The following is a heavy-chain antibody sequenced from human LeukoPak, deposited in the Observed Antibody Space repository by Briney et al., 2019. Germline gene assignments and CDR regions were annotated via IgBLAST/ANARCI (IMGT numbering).Heavy chain of an antibody. J-gene: IGHJ4*02. CDR2: VYSSGVG. CDR3: AREEFLHEIDSSGYFVY. CDR1: GGSITGYY. Sequence: SETLSLTCTVSGGSITGYYWNWIRQPAGQGLEWLGGVYSSGVGNYNPSLTSRVTMSVDTSKNQFSLKLTSLTAADTAVYYCAREEFLHEIDSSGYFVYWGQGTLVIVSS. V-gene: IGHV4-4*07. D-gene: IGHD3-22*01.